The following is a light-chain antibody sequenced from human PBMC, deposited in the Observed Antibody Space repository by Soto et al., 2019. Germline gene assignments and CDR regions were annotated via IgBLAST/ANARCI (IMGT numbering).Light chain of an antibody. CDR3: SSYAGKGV. J-gene: IGLJ2*01. CDR1: SSDVGDYNY. V-gene: IGLV2-8*01. Sequence: QSALTQPPSASGSPGQSVTISCTGTSSDVGDYNYVSWYQQHPGKAPKLMIYAVNKRPSGVPDRFSGSKSGNTASLTVSGLQAGDEADYYCSSYAGKGVFGGGTKLTVL. CDR2: AVN.